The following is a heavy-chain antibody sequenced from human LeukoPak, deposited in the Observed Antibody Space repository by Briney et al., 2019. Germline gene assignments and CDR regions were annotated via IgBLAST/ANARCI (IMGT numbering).Heavy chain of an antibody. D-gene: IGHD6-19*01. CDR3: ARDMVSSSGWPNDAFDI. CDR2: ISYDGSNK. Sequence: GGSLRLSCAASGFTFSSYGMHWVRQAPGKGLEWVAVISYDGSNKYYADSVKGRFTISRDNSKNTLYLQMNSLRAEDTAVYYCARDMVSSSGWPNDAFDIWGQGTMVTVSS. CDR1: GFTFSSYG. J-gene: IGHJ3*02. V-gene: IGHV3-30*03.